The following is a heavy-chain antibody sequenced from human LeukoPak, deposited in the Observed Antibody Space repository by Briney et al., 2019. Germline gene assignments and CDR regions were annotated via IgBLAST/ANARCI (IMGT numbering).Heavy chain of an antibody. CDR3: AREGIAAARYYYYGMDV. D-gene: IGHD6-13*01. CDR2: INTSGGT. V-gene: IGHV4-4*07. Sequence: SETLSLTCTVSGVSISSYYWSWIRQPAGKGLEWIGRINTSGGTNYNPSLKSLVTMSVDTSENQLSLKLSSVTAADTAVYYCAREGIAAARYYYYGMDVWGQGTTVIVSS. CDR1: GVSISSYY. J-gene: IGHJ6*02.